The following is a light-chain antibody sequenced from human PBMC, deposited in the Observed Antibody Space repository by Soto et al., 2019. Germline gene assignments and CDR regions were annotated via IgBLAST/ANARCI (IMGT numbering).Light chain of an antibody. V-gene: IGKV3-20*01. CDR2: GAS. Sequence: EIVLTQSPGTLSLSPGERATLSCRASQSVNRFLAWFQQKPGQVPRLLIYGASNRATGIPDRFSGSGSETDFTLTITRLEPEDFAVYYCHHYVGSSWAFGQGTKVENK. CDR1: QSVNRF. CDR3: HHYVGSSWA. J-gene: IGKJ1*01.